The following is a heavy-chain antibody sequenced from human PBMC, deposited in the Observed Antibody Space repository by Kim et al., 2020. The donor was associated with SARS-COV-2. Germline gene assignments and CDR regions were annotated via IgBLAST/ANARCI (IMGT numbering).Heavy chain of an antibody. D-gene: IGHD4-17*01. Sequence: YADAVKGRFTISRDNAKNSLYLQMNSLRAEDTAVYYCARIPIDYGGPFDYWGQGTLVTVSS. J-gene: IGHJ4*02. CDR3: ARIPIDYGGPFDY. V-gene: IGHV3-48*03.